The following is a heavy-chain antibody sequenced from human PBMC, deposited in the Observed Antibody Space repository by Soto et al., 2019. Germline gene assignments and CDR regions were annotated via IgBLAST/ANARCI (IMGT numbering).Heavy chain of an antibody. CDR2: FYNSGTT. Sequence: SETLSLTCTVSGDSIRNYYWIWIRQPPGRGLEWIGFFYNSGTTNYNPSLKSRVTISGDTSKNQFFLSPMSVTAADTAVYYCARDASGRPATYWGQGILVTVSS. D-gene: IGHD3-10*01. J-gene: IGHJ4*02. CDR3: ARDASGRPATY. CDR1: GDSIRNYY. V-gene: IGHV4-59*01.